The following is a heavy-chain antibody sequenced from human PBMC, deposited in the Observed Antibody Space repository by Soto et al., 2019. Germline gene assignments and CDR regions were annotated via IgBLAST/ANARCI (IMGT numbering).Heavy chain of an antibody. D-gene: IGHD1-1*01. J-gene: IGHJ4*02. Sequence: SETLSLTCSVSGGSISSVGHYWTWIRQPPGKGLEWIGSIYHTGSTYYSKSLRSRLTMSVETSKSQFSLRLSSVTAADTAVYYCARATGTLRSRNCDYWGKGSLVT. CDR2: IYHTGST. V-gene: IGHV4-31*03. CDR1: GGSISSVGHY. CDR3: ARATGTLRSRNCDY.